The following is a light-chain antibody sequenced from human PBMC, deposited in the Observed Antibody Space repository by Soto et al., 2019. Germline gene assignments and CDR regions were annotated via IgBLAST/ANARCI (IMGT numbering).Light chain of an antibody. Sequence: DIQMTQSPSSVSASVGDRVTITCLASKGISSWLAWYQQKPGKAPKLLIYSASSLQSGVPSRFIGSGSGTDFTLTISSLQPADFETYYCTQANSFPRTFGQGTKREIK. V-gene: IGKV1D-12*01. CDR3: TQANSFPRT. CDR2: SAS. J-gene: IGKJ2*01. CDR1: KGISSW.